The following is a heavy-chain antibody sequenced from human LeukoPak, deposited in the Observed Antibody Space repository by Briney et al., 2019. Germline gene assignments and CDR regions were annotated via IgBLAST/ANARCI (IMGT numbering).Heavy chain of an antibody. CDR2: IYYSGST. V-gene: IGHV4-59*08. J-gene: IGHJ6*03. D-gene: IGHD2-2*02. CDR1: GGSISSYY. Sequence: SETLSLTCTVSGGSISSYYWSWIRQPPGKGLEWIGYIYYSGSTNYNPSLKSRVTISVDTSKNQFSLKLSSVTAADTAVYYCARQYCSSTSCYKKPYYYYMDVWGKGTTVTVSS. CDR3: ARQYCSSTSCYKKPYYYYMDV.